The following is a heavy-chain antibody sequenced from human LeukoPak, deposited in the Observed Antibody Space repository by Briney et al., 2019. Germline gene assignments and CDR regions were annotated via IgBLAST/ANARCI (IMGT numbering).Heavy chain of an antibody. J-gene: IGHJ4*02. D-gene: IGHD5-24*01. Sequence: SETLSLTCTVSGGSISSYYWSWIRQPPGKGLEWIGYIYYSGSTNYNPSLKSRVTISVDTSKNQFSLKLSSVTAAGTAVYYCASLRGGYNYVNYWGQGTLVTVSS. CDR2: IYYSGST. V-gene: IGHV4-59*01. CDR3: ASLRGGYNYVNY. CDR1: GGSISSYY.